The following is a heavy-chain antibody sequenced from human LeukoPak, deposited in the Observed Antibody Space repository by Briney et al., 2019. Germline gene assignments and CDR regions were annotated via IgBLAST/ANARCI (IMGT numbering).Heavy chain of an antibody. CDR1: GGSFSGYY. J-gene: IGHJ4*02. Sequence: SETLSLTCAVYGGSFSGYYWSWIRQPPGKGLEWIGEINHSGSTNYNPSLKSRVTISVDTSKNQFSLKLSSVTAADTAVYYCARGGYYDFLTVYLYYFDYWGQGTLVTVSS. V-gene: IGHV4-34*01. CDR3: ARGGYYDFLTVYLYYFDY. D-gene: IGHD3-9*01. CDR2: INHSGST.